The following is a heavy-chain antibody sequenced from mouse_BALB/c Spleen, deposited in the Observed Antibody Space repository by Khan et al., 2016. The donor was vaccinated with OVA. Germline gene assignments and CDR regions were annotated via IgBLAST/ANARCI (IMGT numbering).Heavy chain of an antibody. J-gene: IGHJ2*01. CDR2: IYPGTNNT. D-gene: IGHD3-2*02. CDR3: AREEALYYFDY. V-gene: IGHV1S132*01. Sequence: QVQLQQSGAELVRPGASVKLSCKTSGYIFTSYWIHWVKQRSGQGLRIARIYPGTNNTYYNEKLKDKATLTADKSSSTAYMQLSSLKSEDSAVYFCAREEALYYFDYWGQGTTLTVSS. CDR1: GYIFTSYW.